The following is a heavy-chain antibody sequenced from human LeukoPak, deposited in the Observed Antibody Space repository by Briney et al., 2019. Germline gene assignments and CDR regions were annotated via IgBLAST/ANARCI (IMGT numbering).Heavy chain of an antibody. D-gene: IGHD1-1*01. CDR3: ARELGTTLGAFDI. CDR1: GFTFSSYS. Sequence: GGSLRLSCAASGFTFSSYSMNWVRQAPGKGLEWVSYISSSGSTIYYADSVKGRFTISRDNAKNSLYLQMNSLRAEDTAVYSCARELGTTLGAFDIWGQGTMVTVSS. CDR2: ISSSGSTI. V-gene: IGHV3-48*04. J-gene: IGHJ3*02.